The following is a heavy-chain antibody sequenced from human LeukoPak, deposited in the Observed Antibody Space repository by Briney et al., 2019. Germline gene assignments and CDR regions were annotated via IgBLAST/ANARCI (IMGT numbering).Heavy chain of an antibody. D-gene: IGHD3-22*01. Sequence: AGGSLRLSCAASGFTFSDYYMSWTRQAPGKGLEWVSHISRSGSIIYNADSVKGRFTISRDNAKNSLYLQMNSLRAEDTAVYYCARTAYYYDSSGYDDAFDIWGQGTMVTVSS. CDR1: GFTFSDYY. CDR3: ARTAYYYDSSGYDDAFDI. J-gene: IGHJ3*02. V-gene: IGHV3-11*01. CDR2: ISRSGSII.